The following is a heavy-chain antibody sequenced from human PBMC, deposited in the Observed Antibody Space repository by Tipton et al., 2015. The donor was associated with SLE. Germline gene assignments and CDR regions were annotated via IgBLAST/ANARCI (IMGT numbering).Heavy chain of an antibody. CDR2: IYYSGST. CDR3: ARARVVVVVAPLLDV. Sequence: LRLSCTVSGGSISSYYWSWIRQPPGKGLEWIGYIYYSGSTNYNPSLKSRVTISVDTSKNQFSLKLSSVTAADTAVYYCARARVVVVVAPLLDVWGQGTTVTVSS. J-gene: IGHJ6*02. CDR1: GGSISSYY. D-gene: IGHD2-15*01. V-gene: IGHV4-59*01.